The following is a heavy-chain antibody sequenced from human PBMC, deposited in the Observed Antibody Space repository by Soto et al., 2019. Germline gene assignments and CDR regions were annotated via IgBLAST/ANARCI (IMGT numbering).Heavy chain of an antibody. V-gene: IGHV1-2*04. Sequence: ASVKGSCKASGYTFTGYFMHWGRQAPGQGLEWMGWINPNSGGTNYAQKFQGWVTMTRDTSISTAYMELSRLRSDDTAVYYCAREGTGDGYTYGGAFDIWGQGTMVTVSS. CDR3: AREGTGDGYTYGGAFDI. D-gene: IGHD5-12*01. CDR1: GYTFTGYF. J-gene: IGHJ3*02. CDR2: INPNSGGT.